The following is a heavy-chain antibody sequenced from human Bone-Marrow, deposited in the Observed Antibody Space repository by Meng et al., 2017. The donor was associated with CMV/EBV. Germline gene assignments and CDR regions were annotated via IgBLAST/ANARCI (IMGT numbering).Heavy chain of an antibody. V-gene: IGHV3-30-3*01. CDR2: ISYDGSNK. D-gene: IGHD1-26*01. J-gene: IGHJ4*02. CDR1: GFTFSSYA. Sequence: LSLTCAASGFTFSSYAMHWVRQAPGKGLEWVAVISYDGSNKYYAYSVKGRFNISRDNSKNTLYLQMNSLRAEDTAVYYCERGEDGGSYYYFGVIRYYFDYWGQGTLVTVSS. CDR3: ERGEDGGSYYYFGVIRYYFDY.